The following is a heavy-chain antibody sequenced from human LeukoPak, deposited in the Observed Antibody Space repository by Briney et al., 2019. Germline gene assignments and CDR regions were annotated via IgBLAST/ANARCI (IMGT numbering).Heavy chain of an antibody. Sequence: SETLSLTCTVSGGSISSYYWSWIRQPPGKGLEWIAYIYYSGSTNYNPSLKSRVTISVDTSKNQFSLKLSSVTAADTAVYYCARGVVYYYDSSGYFDYWGQGTLVTVSS. CDR3: ARGVVYYYDSSGYFDY. D-gene: IGHD3-22*01. J-gene: IGHJ4*02. V-gene: IGHV4-59*01. CDR2: IYYSGST. CDR1: GGSISSYY.